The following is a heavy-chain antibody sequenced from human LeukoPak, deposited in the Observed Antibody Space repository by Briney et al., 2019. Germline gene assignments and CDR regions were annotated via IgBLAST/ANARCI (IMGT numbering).Heavy chain of an antibody. CDR2: ISSSSGTI. Sequence: PGGSLRLSCAASGFTFSTYSMKWVRQAPGKGLEWVSYISSSSGTIYYADSVKGRFTISRDNAKNSLYLQMNGLRDEDTAVYYCARDLSDYYGSGSYSEGSYWGQGTLVTVSS. J-gene: IGHJ4*02. V-gene: IGHV3-48*02. CDR3: ARDLSDYYGSGSYSEGSY. CDR1: GFTFSTYS. D-gene: IGHD3-10*01.